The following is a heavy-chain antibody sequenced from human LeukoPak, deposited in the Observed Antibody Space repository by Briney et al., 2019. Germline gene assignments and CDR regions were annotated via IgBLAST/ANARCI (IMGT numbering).Heavy chain of an antibody. Sequence: GGSLRLSCAASGFTFSSYSMNWVRQAPGKGLEWVSYISSSSSTIYYADSVKGRFTISRDNSKNTLYLQMNGLRAEDTAVYYYARSRLGRASAGKKYYYYGMDVWGQGTTVTVSS. V-gene: IGHV3-48*01. J-gene: IGHJ6*02. CDR3: ARSRLGRASAGKKYYYYGMDV. D-gene: IGHD6-13*01. CDR1: GFTFSSYS. CDR2: ISSSSSTI.